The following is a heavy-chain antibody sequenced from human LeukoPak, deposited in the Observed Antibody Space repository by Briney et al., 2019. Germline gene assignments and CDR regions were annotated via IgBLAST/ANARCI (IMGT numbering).Heavy chain of an antibody. V-gene: IGHV3-48*01. CDR3: AREHLYSSSWYTDLYYFDY. Sequence: PGGSLRLSCAASGFTFSNYNMNWVRQAPGKGLEWVSHITSSSTIYYADSVKGRFTISRDNSKNTLYLQMNSLRAEDTAVYYCAREHLYSSSWYTDLYYFDYWGQGTLVTVSS. CDR2: ITSSSTI. J-gene: IGHJ4*02. D-gene: IGHD6-13*01. CDR1: GFTFSNYN.